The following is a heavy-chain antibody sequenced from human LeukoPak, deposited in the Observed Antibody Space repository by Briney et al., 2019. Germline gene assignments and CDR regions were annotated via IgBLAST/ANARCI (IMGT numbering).Heavy chain of an antibody. D-gene: IGHD1-1*01. J-gene: IGHJ1*01. CDR1: GFTFSSYG. CDR3: AKGYAEYFQH. CDR2: IRYDGSNK. Sequence: PGRSLRLSCAASGFTFSSYGMHWVRQAPGKGLEWVTFIRYDGSNKYYADSVKGRFTISRDNSKNTLYLQMNSLRAEDTAVYYCAKGYAEYFQHWGQGTLVTVSS. V-gene: IGHV3-30*02.